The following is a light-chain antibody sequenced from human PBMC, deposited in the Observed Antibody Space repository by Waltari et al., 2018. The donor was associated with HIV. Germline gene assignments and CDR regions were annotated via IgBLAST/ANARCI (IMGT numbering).Light chain of an antibody. CDR3: QQYNIWPPDA. V-gene: IGKV3-15*01. J-gene: IGKJ2*01. CDR2: GAS. CDR1: QSVSTN. Sequence: EIVLTQSPATLSLFPGERPTLSCRASQSVSTNLAWYQQKSRQAPRLLIYGASTRASGSPTRFSGSGSGTEFTLTISSLQSEDFAVYYCQQYNIWPPDAFGQGTKLEIK.